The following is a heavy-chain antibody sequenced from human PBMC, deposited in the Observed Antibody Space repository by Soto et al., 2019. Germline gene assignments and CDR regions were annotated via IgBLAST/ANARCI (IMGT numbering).Heavy chain of an antibody. CDR2: INADGSGT. V-gene: IGHV3-74*03. D-gene: IGHD3-22*01. CDR3: VREGPYVLSGCYQYYYYCRDG. Sequence: PGGSLRLSCVDSGFDLSSHSLHWVRQVQGKXRVWVSRINADGSGTADADSVRGRLTISRGNAKSTLYLEMNSLRAEDTAVYYCVREGPYVLSGCYQYYYYCRDGQGQEPT. CDR1: GFDLSSHS. J-gene: IGHJ6*01.